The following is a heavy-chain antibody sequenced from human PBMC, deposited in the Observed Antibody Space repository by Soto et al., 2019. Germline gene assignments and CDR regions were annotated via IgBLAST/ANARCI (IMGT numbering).Heavy chain of an antibody. D-gene: IGHD3-9*01. CDR3: ARGKVDYYYHYYGMDV. CDR1: GYTFTSYG. J-gene: IGHJ6*02. Sequence: ASVKVSCKASGYTFTSYGISWVRQAPGQGLEWMGWISAYNGNTNYAQKLQGRVTMTTDTSTSTAYMELRSLRSDDTAVYYCARGKVDYYYHYYGMDVWGQGTTVTVSS. V-gene: IGHV1-18*01. CDR2: ISAYNGNT.